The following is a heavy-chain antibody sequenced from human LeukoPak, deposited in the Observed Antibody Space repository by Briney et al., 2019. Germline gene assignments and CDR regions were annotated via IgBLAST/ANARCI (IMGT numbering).Heavy chain of an antibody. CDR3: ALDPPTYYYYMDV. CDR2: IKQDGSEK. CDR1: GFTFSSYW. J-gene: IGHJ6*03. Sequence: GGSLRLSCAASGFTFSSYWMSWVRQAPGKGLEWVANIKQDGSEKYYVDSVKGRFTISRDNAKNSLYLQMNSLRAEDTAVYYCALDPPTYYYYMDVWGKGTTVTASS. V-gene: IGHV3-7*01. D-gene: IGHD1-1*01.